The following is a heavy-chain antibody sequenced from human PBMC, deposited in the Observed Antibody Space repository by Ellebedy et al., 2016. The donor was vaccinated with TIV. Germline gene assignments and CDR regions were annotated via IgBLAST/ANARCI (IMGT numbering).Heavy chain of an antibody. CDR2: INSDSTNI. D-gene: IGHD3-22*01. V-gene: IGHV3-48*02. J-gene: IGHJ5*02. CDR1: GFTFSNYN. Sequence: PGGSLRLSCAASGFTFSNYNMNWVRQAPGKGLEWVSYINSDSTNILYADSVKGRFTISRDNAKNSLYLQMNSLRDEDTAVYFCARGSSGWYLSWFDPWGQGTLVTVSS. CDR3: ARGSSGWYLSWFDP.